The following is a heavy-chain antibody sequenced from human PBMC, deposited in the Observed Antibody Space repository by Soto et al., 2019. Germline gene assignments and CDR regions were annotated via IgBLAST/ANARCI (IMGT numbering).Heavy chain of an antibody. CDR3: ARHDYGGNSGDNWFDP. Sequence: SQTLSLTSTVSDGSISSGDYYLSWIRQPPGKGLEWIGYIYYSGSTYYNPSLKSRVTISVDTSKNQFSLKLSSVTAADTAVYYCARHDYGGNSGDNWFDPWGQGTLVTVSS. J-gene: IGHJ5*02. CDR2: IYYSGST. D-gene: IGHD4-17*01. V-gene: IGHV4-30-4*01. CDR1: DGSISSGDYY.